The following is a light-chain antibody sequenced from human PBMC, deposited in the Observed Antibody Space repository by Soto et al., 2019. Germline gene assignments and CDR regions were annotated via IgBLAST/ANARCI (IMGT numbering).Light chain of an antibody. CDR3: QLYKNVILT. V-gene: IGKV1-33*01. CDR2: DAS. CDR1: GDVGTY. Sequence: DLKMTQSPSSLSASVGDRVTLTGQRSGDVGTYENWFQQKPGRAPKLLIYDASKLETGVPSRFSGSGSGTDFTFTIRALQPEDFATYYCQLYKNVILTFGGGTRVDI. J-gene: IGKJ4*01.